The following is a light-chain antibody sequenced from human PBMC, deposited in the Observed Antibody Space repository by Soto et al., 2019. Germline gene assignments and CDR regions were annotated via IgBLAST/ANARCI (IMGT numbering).Light chain of an antibody. CDR1: SSDVGGYNY. CDR3: SSYTSSNTLV. J-gene: IGLJ1*01. CDR2: EVS. Sequence: QSAVTQPASVSGSPGQSITISCTGTSSDVGGYNYVSWYQQHPGKAPKLMIYEVSNRPSGVSNRFSGSKSGNTASLTISGLQSEDEADYYCSSYTSSNTLVFGTGTKLTVL. V-gene: IGLV2-14*01.